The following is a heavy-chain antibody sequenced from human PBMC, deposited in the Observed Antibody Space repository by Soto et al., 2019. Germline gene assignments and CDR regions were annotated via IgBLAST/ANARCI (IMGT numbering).Heavy chain of an antibody. D-gene: IGHD3-22*01. V-gene: IGHV3-33*01. CDR1: GFTFSSYG. CDR3: ARDRYYYDRSGYYPDYFDY. CDR2: IWYDGSNK. J-gene: IGHJ4*02. Sequence: GGSLRLSCAASGFTFSSYGMHWVRQAPGKGLEWVAVIWYDGSNKYYVDSVKGRFTISRDNAKNSLYLQMNSLRAEDTAVYYCARDRYYYDRSGYYPDYFDYWGQGTLVTVSS.